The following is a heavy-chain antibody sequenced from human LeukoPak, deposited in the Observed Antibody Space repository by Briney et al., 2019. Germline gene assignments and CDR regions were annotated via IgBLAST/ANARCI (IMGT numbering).Heavy chain of an antibody. J-gene: IGHJ5*02. Sequence: GGSLRLSCVGSGFTFSNKWMTWVRQAPGKGPEWVATIKKDGSQTYYVDSVKGRFTISRDNAQNSLYLQMNGLGVEDTAIYSCARVGWEILNLHFDPWGQGTLVTVSS. CDR3: ARVGWEILNLHFDP. CDR1: GFTFSNKW. D-gene: IGHD1-14*01. V-gene: IGHV3-7*03. CDR2: IKKDGSQT.